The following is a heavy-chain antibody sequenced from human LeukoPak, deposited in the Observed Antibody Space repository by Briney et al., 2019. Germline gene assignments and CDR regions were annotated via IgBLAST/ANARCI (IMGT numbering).Heavy chain of an antibody. J-gene: IGHJ3*02. CDR3: ARGSGYSSSWYYAFDI. Sequence: SETLSLTCAVSGGSISSGGYSWSWIRQPPGKGLEWIGYIYHSGSTYYNPSLKSRVTISVDTSKNQFSLKLSSVTAADTAVYYCARGSGYSSSWYYAFDIWGQGTMVTVSS. CDR1: GGSISSGGYS. CDR2: IYHSGST. V-gene: IGHV4-30-2*01. D-gene: IGHD6-13*01.